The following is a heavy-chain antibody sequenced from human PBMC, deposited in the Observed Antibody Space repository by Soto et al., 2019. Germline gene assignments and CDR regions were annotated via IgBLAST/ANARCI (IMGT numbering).Heavy chain of an antibody. CDR2: ITNGDNT. V-gene: IGHV3-64*01. J-gene: IGHJ4*02. D-gene: IGHD3-16*01. CDR3: ARERGGYYCDY. CDR1: GFTFSPYT. Sequence: HPGGSLRLSCAASGFTFSPYTMHWVRQAPGKGLEFVSAITNGDNTYYANSVKGRFTMSRDNSKNMLYLQMDSLRTEDTAVYYCARERGGYYCDYWGQGNLVTVSS.